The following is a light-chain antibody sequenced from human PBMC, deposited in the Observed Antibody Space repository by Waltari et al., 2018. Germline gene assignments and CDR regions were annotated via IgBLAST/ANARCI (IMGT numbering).Light chain of an antibody. CDR3: QQRSNWPPLT. J-gene: IGKJ4*01. Sequence: EIVLTQSPVTLSLSPGERATLSCRASQSISTYLAWYQHKPGQAPRLLIYEASNRATSIPARFSGSGSWTDFTLTITSLEPEDFSFYYCQQRSNWPPLTFGGGTKVEIK. CDR2: EAS. V-gene: IGKV3-11*01. CDR1: QSISTY.